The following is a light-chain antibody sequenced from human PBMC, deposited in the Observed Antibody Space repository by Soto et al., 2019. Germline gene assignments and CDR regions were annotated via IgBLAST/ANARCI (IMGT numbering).Light chain of an antibody. V-gene: IGKV3-20*01. Sequence: EVVLTQSPGTLSLSPGERATLSCRASQSVSSTYLAWHQQKPGQSPRLLIYSTSSRATGIPDRFSGSGSGTDFTLTISRLEPEDFAVYYCQQYGRSPNTFGQGTKLEI. CDR2: STS. J-gene: IGKJ2*01. CDR1: QSVSSTY. CDR3: QQYGRSPNT.